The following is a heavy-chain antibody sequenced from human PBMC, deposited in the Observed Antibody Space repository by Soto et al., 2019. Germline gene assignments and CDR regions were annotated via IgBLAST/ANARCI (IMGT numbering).Heavy chain of an antibody. CDR1: GLIFSDYS. D-gene: IGHD3-22*01. J-gene: IGHJ4*02. Sequence: EVQLLESGGGLVQPGGSLRLSCVGSGLIFSDYSMNWVRQAPGRGLEWVSYILNTGGTVYYADSLKGRFTVSRDNAKNSLFLQMESLRTEDTDVYYCTGGEVSSGPGYWGQGALVTVSS. V-gene: IGHV3-48*01. CDR2: ILNTGGTV. CDR3: TGGEVSSGPGY.